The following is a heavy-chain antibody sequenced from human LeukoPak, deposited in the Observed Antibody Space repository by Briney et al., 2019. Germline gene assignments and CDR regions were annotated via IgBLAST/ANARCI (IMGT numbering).Heavy chain of an antibody. V-gene: IGHV3-74*01. Sequence: PGRSLRLSCAASGFTFDDYAMHWVRQAPGKGLVWVSGINGDGRSRSNEDSVKGRFTISRDNAKNTLYLQMNSLRAEDAAVYYCVRELGAFDVWGRGTMVTVSS. D-gene: IGHD3-10*01. CDR1: GFTFDDYA. CDR2: INGDGRSR. J-gene: IGHJ3*01. CDR3: VRELGAFDV.